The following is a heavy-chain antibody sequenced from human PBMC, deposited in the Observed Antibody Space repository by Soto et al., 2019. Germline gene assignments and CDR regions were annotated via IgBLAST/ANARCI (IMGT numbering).Heavy chain of an antibody. D-gene: IGHD5-18*01. Sequence: QVQLVESGGGVVQPGRSLRLSCAASGFTFSSYGMHWVRQAPGKWLEWVAVIWYDGSNKYYADSVKGRFTISSDNSKNARYLQMSRLRAEDTAVYYCARELGYSPEVNWFVPWGQGTVLCASS. V-gene: IGHV3-33*01. CDR1: GFTFSSYG. CDR2: IWYDGSNK. J-gene: IGHJ5*02. CDR3: ARELGYSPEVNWFVP.